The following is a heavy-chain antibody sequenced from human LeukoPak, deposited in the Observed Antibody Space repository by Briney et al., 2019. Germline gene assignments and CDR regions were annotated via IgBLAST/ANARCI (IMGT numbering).Heavy chain of an antibody. D-gene: IGHD2-15*01. CDR1: GYSFTSYW. CDR2: IYSGDSDT. Sequence: GGSLKISWKGSGYSFTSYWIGWGRQRPGKGLEWMGMIYSGDSDTRYSPSSQGQVTISDDKSISTAYLQWSSMEASDTAMYYCARRVAAMGAFDIWGQGPMVTVSS. CDR3: ARRVAAMGAFDI. J-gene: IGHJ3*02. V-gene: IGHV5-51*01.